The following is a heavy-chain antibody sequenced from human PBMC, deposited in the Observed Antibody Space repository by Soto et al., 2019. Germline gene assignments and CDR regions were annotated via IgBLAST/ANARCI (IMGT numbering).Heavy chain of an antibody. Sequence: SETLSLTCAVYGVSFSGYYWSWIRQPPGKGLEWIGEINHNGNTVYNPSLKSRVSMSVDTSKNQFSLRLSSVTAADTAIFYCARGFYGSGSPHFDYWGQGALVTVSS. J-gene: IGHJ4*02. CDR2: INHNGNT. V-gene: IGHV4-34*01. CDR1: GVSFSGYY. D-gene: IGHD3-10*01. CDR3: ARGFYGSGSPHFDY.